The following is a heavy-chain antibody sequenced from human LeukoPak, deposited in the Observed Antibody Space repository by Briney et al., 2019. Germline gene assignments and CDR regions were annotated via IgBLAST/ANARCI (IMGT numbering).Heavy chain of an antibody. D-gene: IGHD4-23*01. CDR1: GFTLDDYA. J-gene: IGHJ4*02. CDR2: ISWNSGSI. Sequence: GGSLRLFCAASGFTLDDYAIHWVRQAPGKGLEWVSGISWNSGSIGYADSVKGRFTISRDNAKNSLSLQMNSLRVEDTALYYCAKEADYGGNPFDYWGQGTLVTVSS. V-gene: IGHV3-9*01. CDR3: AKEADYGGNPFDY.